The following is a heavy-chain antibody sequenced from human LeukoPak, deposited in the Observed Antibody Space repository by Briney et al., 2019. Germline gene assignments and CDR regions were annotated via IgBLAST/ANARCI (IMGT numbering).Heavy chain of an antibody. CDR3: ARVVPAAAHHLKFDY. CDR2: IYYSGGT. J-gene: IGHJ4*02. D-gene: IGHD2-2*01. CDR1: GGSISSSSYY. V-gene: IGHV4-39*07. Sequence: NPSETLSLTCTVSGGSISSSSYYWGWIRQPPGKGLEWIGSIYYSGGTYYNPSLKSRVTISVDTSKNQFSLKLSSVTAADTAVYYCARVVPAAAHHLKFDYWGQGTLVTVSS.